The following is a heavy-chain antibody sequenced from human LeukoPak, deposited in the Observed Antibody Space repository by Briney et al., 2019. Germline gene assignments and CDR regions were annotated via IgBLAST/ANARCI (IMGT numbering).Heavy chain of an antibody. CDR2: INTNTGNP. Sequence: ASVKVSCKASGYTFTGYAMNWVRQAPGQGLEWMGWINTNTGNPTYAQGFTGRFVFSLDTSVSTAYLQISSLKAEDTAVYYCASSIAVAGTDFDYWGQGTLVTVSS. V-gene: IGHV7-4-1*02. CDR1: GYTFTGYA. CDR3: ASSIAVAGTDFDY. J-gene: IGHJ4*02. D-gene: IGHD6-19*01.